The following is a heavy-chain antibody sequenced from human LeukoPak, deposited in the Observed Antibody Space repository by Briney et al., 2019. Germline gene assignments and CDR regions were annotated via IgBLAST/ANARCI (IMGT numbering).Heavy chain of an antibody. Sequence: SGPTLINPTETLTLNCTVSGFSLSNARMGVSWIRQPPGKALEWLAHIFSNDENSYSTSLKSRPTISKDTSKSQVVLTMTSIGPVDTATYYSARRQYTSGWTFDYWGQGPLVTVSS. CDR3: ARRQYTSGWTFDY. CDR2: IFSNDEN. D-gene: IGHD6-19*01. CDR1: GFSLSNARMG. V-gene: IGHV2-26*01. J-gene: IGHJ4*02.